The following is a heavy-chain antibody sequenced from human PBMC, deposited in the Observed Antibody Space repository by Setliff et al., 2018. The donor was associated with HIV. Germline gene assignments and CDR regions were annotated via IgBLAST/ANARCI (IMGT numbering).Heavy chain of an antibody. CDR3: ASGNCAGDCYHDY. V-gene: IGHV4-39*01. Sequence: SETLSLTCTVSGGSINISSYYWGWIRQPPGKGLEWIGSMYYSGSTYQNLSLKRRVTISVDMSKNQFSLKLSSVTAADTAVYYCASGNCAGDCYHDYWGEGTLVTVSS. D-gene: IGHD2-21*02. CDR2: MYYSGST. J-gene: IGHJ4*02. CDR1: GGSINISSYY.